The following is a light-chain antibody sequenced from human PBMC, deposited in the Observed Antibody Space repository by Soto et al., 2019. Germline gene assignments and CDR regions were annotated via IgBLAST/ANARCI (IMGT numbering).Light chain of an antibody. V-gene: IGKV1-6*01. J-gene: IGKJ5*01. CDR2: AAP. CDR1: QDIRVD. CDR3: LQDYDFPYT. Sequence: ASHMTHSPPSLSASVGDRGIITCRSSQDIRVDVGWLQQRPGHAPNLPIYAAPTLHTGVPTTFTGSGSGTDFTLTITDLQPEDVATYFCLQDYDFPYTFGQGTRLEIK.